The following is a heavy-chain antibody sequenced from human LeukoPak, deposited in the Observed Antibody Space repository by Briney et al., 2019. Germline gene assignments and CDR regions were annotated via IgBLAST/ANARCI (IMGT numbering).Heavy chain of an antibody. CDR1: GFTFSSYD. D-gene: IGHD5-12*01. V-gene: IGHV3-13*01. J-gene: IGHJ4*02. CDR2: IGTAGDT. Sequence: GGSLRLSCAASGFTFSSYDMHWVRQATGKGLEWVSAIGTAGDTYYPGSVKGRFTISRDNAKNSLYLQMNSLRAEDTAVYYCAREAYSGYDGDYFDYWGQGTLVTVSS. CDR3: AREAYSGYDGDYFDY.